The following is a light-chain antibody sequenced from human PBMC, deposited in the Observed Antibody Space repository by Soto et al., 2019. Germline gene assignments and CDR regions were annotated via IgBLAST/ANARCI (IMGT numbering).Light chain of an antibody. J-gene: IGKJ1*01. CDR1: QSVSSSY. Sequence: IVLTQSRGTPPLSPGERATLSCRASQSVSSSYLAWCQQKPGRAPRILIYGASSRATGIPDRFSGSPSGTDLTLTISRPEPEDCAVYYFQKYGSSWTLGQGTKVEIK. V-gene: IGKV3-20*01. CDR2: GAS. CDR3: QKYGSSWT.